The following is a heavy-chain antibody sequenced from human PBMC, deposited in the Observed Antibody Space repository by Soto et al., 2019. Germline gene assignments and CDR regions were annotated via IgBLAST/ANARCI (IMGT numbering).Heavy chain of an antibody. J-gene: IGHJ4*02. CDR1: GGSISSGGYY. V-gene: IGHV4-31*03. CDR3: ARGYSSSWYSCDYFDY. CDR2: IYYSGST. D-gene: IGHD6-13*01. Sequence: PSETLSLTCTVSGGSISSGGYYWSWIRQHPGKGLEWIGYIYYSGSTYYNPSLKSRVTISVDTSKNQFSLKLSSVTAADTAVYYCARGYSSSWYSCDYFDYWGQGTLVTVSS.